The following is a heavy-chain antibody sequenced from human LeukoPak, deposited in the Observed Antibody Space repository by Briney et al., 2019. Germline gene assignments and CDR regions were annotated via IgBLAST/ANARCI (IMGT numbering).Heavy chain of an antibody. CDR2: ISGSGGST. V-gene: IGHV3-23*01. CDR3: AKLASYYDFWSGYYRGGYYFDY. CDR1: GFTFSDYY. D-gene: IGHD3-3*01. J-gene: IGHJ4*02. Sequence: GGSLRLSCAASGFTFSDYYMSWIRQAPGKGLEWVSAISGSGGSTYYADSVKGRFTISRDNSKNTLYLRMNSLRAEDTAVYYCAKLASYYDFWSGYYRGGYYFDYWGQGTLVTVSS.